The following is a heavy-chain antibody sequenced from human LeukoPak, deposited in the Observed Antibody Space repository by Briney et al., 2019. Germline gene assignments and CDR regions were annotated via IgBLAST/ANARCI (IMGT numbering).Heavy chain of an antibody. CDR3: ARVENSGSLAEYFLH. J-gene: IGHJ1*01. Sequence: GSSVKVSCKASGGTFSSYAISWVRQAPGQGLEWMGGISAYNGNTNYAQKLQGRVTMTTDTSTSTAYMELRSLRSDDTAVYYCARVENSGSLAEYFLHWGQGTLVTVSS. CDR2: ISAYNGNT. V-gene: IGHV1-18*01. D-gene: IGHD1-26*01. CDR1: GGTFSSYA.